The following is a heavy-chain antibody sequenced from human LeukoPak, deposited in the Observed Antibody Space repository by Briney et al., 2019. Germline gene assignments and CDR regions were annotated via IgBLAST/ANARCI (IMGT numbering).Heavy chain of an antibody. J-gene: IGHJ4*02. V-gene: IGHV1-2*06. CDR2: INPNSGGT. CDR1: GYTFTGYY. D-gene: IGHD2-2*01. CDR3: ARLLGYCSSTSCYDDY. Sequence: GASVKVSCKASGYTFTGYYMHWVRQAPGQGLEWMGRINPNSGGTNYAQKFQGRVIMTRDTSISTAYMELSRLRSDDTAVYYCARLLGYCSSTSCYDDYWGQGTLVTVSS.